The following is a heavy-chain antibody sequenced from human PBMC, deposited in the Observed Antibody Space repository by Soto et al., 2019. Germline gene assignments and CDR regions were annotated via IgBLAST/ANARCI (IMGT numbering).Heavy chain of an antibody. CDR1: GGSLSIGGFY. CDR3: ARSVFP. V-gene: IGHV4-31*03. Sequence: SGTLYLTCTFSGGSLSIGGFYWNWIRQHPGKGLEWIGYIYYSGSTYYISSLKSRVTISVDTSKNQFSLKLSSVTAADTAVYYCARSVFPWGQGTLVTVSS. CDR2: IYYSGST. J-gene: IGHJ5*02.